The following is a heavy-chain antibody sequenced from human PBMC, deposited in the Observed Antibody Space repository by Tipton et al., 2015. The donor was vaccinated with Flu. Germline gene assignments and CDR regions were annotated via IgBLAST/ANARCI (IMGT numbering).Heavy chain of an antibody. CDR3: AREYGDYGASFDY. J-gene: IGHJ4*02. CDR1: GFTFSSYW. CDR2: INSDGSST. Sequence: SLRLSCAASGFTFSSYWMHWVRQAPGKGLVWVSRINSDGSSTSYADSVKGRFTISGDNAKNTLYLQMNSLRAEDTAVYYCAREYGDYGASFDYWGQGTLVTVSS. D-gene: IGHD4-17*01. V-gene: IGHV3-74*01.